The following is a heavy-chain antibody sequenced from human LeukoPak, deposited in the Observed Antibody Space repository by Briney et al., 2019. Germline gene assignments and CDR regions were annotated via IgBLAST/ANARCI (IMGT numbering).Heavy chain of an antibody. J-gene: IGHJ6*03. CDR2: INHSGST. D-gene: IGHD6-13*01. Sequence: SETLSLTCAVYGGSFSGYYWSWIRQPPGKGLEWIGEINHSGSTNYNLSLKSRVTISVDTSKNQFSLKLSSVTAADTAVYYCARGGLAAAGTPYYYYYYMDVWGKGTTVTVSS. V-gene: IGHV4-34*01. CDR3: ARGGLAAAGTPYYYYYYMDV. CDR1: GGSFSGYY.